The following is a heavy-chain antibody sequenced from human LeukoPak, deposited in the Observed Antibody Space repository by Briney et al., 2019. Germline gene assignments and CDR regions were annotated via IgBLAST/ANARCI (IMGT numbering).Heavy chain of an antibody. D-gene: IGHD2-2*02. V-gene: IGHV3-21*04. CDR1: GFTFSSYS. CDR2: ISSSSSYI. Sequence: GGSLRLSCAASGFTFSSYSMNWVRQAPGKGLEWVSSISSSSSYIYYADSVKGRFTISRDNAKNSLYLQMNSLRAEDTALYYCAKGINTAPYYGMDVWGQGTTVTVSS. CDR3: AKGINTAPYYGMDV. J-gene: IGHJ6*02.